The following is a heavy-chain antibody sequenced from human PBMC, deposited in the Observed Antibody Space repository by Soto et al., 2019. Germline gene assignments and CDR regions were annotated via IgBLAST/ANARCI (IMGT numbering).Heavy chain of an antibody. CDR1: GDSVSSASAA. J-gene: IGHJ4*02. V-gene: IGHV6-1*01. Sequence: QTLSLTCAISGDSVSSASAAWNWIRQSPSRGLEWLGRTYYRSKWYSDYAVSVKSRIIINPDTSKNQFSLHLNSVTPEDTAVYYCARDFHLSESYYNYFDFWGQGTLVTVSS. D-gene: IGHD3-10*01. CDR3: ARDFHLSESYYNYFDF. CDR2: TYYRSKWYS.